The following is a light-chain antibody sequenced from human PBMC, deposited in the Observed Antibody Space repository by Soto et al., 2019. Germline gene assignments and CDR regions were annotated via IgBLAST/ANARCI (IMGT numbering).Light chain of an antibody. Sequence: NFMLTQPHSVSESPGKTVTISCTGSSGSIASNHVQWYQQRPGSAPTTVIYDDNQRPSGVPDRFSGSVDSSSNSASLTISGLRTEDEADYYCQSYDSSTVIFGGGTKLTVL. V-gene: IGLV6-57*02. CDR1: SGSIASNH. CDR3: QSYDSSTVI. J-gene: IGLJ2*01. CDR2: DDN.